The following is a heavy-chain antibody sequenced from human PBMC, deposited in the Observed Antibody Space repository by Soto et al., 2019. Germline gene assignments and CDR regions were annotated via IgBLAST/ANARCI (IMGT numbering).Heavy chain of an antibody. Sequence: EVQLLESGGGLVQPGGSLRLSCAASGFSFNSYAMSWVRQAPGKGLEWVSGITGNGGGTYYADSVKGRVTISRDNSKNTLYLQLNSLRAEDTAIYYCAKDVHCSSSSCRRGFDYWGQGTLVTVSS. CDR2: ITGNGGGT. J-gene: IGHJ4*02. V-gene: IGHV3-23*01. CDR3: AKDVHCSSSSCRRGFDY. CDR1: GFSFNSYA. D-gene: IGHD2-2*01.